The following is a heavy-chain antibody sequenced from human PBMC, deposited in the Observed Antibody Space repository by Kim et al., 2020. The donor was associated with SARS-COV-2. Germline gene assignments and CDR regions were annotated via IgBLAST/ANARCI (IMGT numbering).Heavy chain of an antibody. Sequence: ASVKVSCKASGYTFTGYYMHWVRQAPGQGLEWMGWINPNSGGTNYAQKFQGWVTMTRDTSISTAYMELSRLRSDDTAVYYCARDYGQQLVQGGFDYWGQGTLVTVSS. CDR3: ARDYGQQLVQGGFDY. D-gene: IGHD6-13*01. J-gene: IGHJ4*02. CDR2: INPNSGGT. CDR1: GYTFTGYY. V-gene: IGHV1-2*04.